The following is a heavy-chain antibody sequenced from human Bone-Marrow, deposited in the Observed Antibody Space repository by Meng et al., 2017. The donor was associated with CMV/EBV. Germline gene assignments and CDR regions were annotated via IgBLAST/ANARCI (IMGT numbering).Heavy chain of an antibody. Sequence: GESLKISCAASGFSLNTYSLHWVRQAPGKGLDWVAVMSYDGSNKYYTDSVKGRFTISRDNSKKKIYLQMNSLSTEDTAMYYCARDSEGSDSSGRSPYFFDYWGRGTLVTVSS. D-gene: IGHD3-22*01. J-gene: IGHJ4*01. V-gene: IGHV3-30-3*01. CDR1: GFSLNTYS. CDR2: MSYDGSNK. CDR3: ARDSEGSDSSGRSPYFFDY.